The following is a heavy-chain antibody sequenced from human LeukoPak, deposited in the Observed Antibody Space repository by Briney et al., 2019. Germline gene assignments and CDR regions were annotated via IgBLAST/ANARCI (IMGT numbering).Heavy chain of an antibody. V-gene: IGHV3-23*01. Sequence: GGSLRLSCAASGFIFSSYAMSWVRQAPGKGLELVSVISGSGGSAYYADSVKGRFTISRDNSKNTLYLQMNGLRAEDTAVHYCAKDPVFEWLSSDNWFDPWGQGTLVTVSS. CDR2: ISGSGGSA. J-gene: IGHJ5*02. CDR3: AKDPVFEWLSSDNWFDP. D-gene: IGHD3-3*01. CDR1: GFIFSSYA.